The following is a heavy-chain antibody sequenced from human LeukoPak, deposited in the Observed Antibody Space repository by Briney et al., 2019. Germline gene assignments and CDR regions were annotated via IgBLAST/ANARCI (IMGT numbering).Heavy chain of an antibody. D-gene: IGHD6-19*01. V-gene: IGHV3-30*18. Sequence: GGSLRLSCAASGFTFGICGMHWVRQAPGKGLEWVAMISYDGNSKHYTDSVKGRFTISRDTSKSTLFLQMNSLRAEDTAVYYCAKDLYSSGWYNYFDPWGQGTLVTVSS. CDR3: AKDLYSSGWYNYFDP. CDR2: ISYDGNSK. J-gene: IGHJ5*02. CDR1: GFTFGICG.